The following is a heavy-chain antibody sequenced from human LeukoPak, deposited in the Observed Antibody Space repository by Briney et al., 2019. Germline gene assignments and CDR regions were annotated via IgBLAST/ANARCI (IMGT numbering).Heavy chain of an antibody. J-gene: IGHJ4*02. Sequence: GGSLRLSCAASGFTFSSYSMNWDRQAPGKGLEWVSSISSSSSYIYYADSVKGRFTISRDNSKNTLYLQMNSLRAEDTAVYYCAKGGTSWPFDYWGQGTLVTVSS. V-gene: IGHV3-21*01. CDR2: ISSSSSYI. CDR1: GFTFSSYS. D-gene: IGHD2-2*01. CDR3: AKGGTSWPFDY.